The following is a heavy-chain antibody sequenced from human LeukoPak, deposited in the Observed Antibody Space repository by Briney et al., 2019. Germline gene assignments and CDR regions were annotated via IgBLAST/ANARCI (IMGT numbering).Heavy chain of an antibody. V-gene: IGHV3-53*01. J-gene: IGHJ4*02. CDR2: MCSGGYT. CDR3: ARGSGWLYFDY. D-gene: IGHD6-19*01. CDR1: GFTFSSYS. Sequence: GGSLRLSCAASGFTFSSYSMNWVRQAPGKGLEWVSLMCSGGYTYYADSVKGRFTFSRDNSKNSLFLQMNSLRAEDTAVYYCARGSGWLYFDYWGQGTLVTVSS.